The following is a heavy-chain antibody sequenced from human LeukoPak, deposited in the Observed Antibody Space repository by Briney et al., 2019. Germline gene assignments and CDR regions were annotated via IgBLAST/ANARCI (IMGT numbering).Heavy chain of an antibody. D-gene: IGHD2-2*01. CDR3: AKDFTVVVPTAVALFDY. J-gene: IGHJ4*02. CDR2: ISGSGDRT. CDR1: GLTFRSCA. Sequence: GGSLRLSCAASGLTFRSCAMSWVRQAPGKGLEWVSGISGSGDRTYYADSVKGRFTISRDNSKNTLYLQMNPLRAEDTAVYYCAKDFTVVVPTAVALFDYWGQGTLVTVSS. V-gene: IGHV3-23*01.